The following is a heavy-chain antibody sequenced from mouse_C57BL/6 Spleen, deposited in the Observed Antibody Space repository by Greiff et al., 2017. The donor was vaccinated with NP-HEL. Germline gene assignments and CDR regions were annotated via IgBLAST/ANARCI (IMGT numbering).Heavy chain of an antibody. CDR3: ARGDYSNYGYFDV. J-gene: IGHJ1*03. Sequence: QVQLQQPGAELVKPGASVKMSCKASGYTFTSYWITWVTQRPGQGLEWIGDIYPGSGSTNYNEKFKSKATLTVYTSSSTAYMQLSSLTSEDSAVYYCARGDYSNYGYFDVWGTGTTVTVSS. D-gene: IGHD2-5*01. CDR1: GYTFTSYW. V-gene: IGHV1-55*01. CDR2: IYPGSGST.